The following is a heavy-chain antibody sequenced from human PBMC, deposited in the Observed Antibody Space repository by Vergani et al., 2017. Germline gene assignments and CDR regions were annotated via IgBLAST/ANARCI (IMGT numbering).Heavy chain of an antibody. CDR1: GFTFSSYS. Sequence: EVQLVESGGGLVQPGGSLRLSCAASGFTFSSYSMNWVRQAPGKGLGWVSYISSSSSTIYYADSVKGRFTISRDNAKNSLYLQMNSLRAEDTAVYYCARMSLYCSSTSCYTNYYMDVWGKGTTVTVSS. D-gene: IGHD2-2*02. J-gene: IGHJ6*03. V-gene: IGHV3-48*04. CDR2: ISSSSSTI. CDR3: ARMSLYCSSTSCYTNYYMDV.